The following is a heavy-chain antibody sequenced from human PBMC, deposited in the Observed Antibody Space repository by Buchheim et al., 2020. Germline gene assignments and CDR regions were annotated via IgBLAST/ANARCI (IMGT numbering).Heavy chain of an antibody. V-gene: IGHV3-23*01. CDR3: AKSVGPRITIFGVVIPQDYYYGMDV. CDR2: IIGSGGST. CDR1: GFTFSSYA. Sequence: EVQLLESGGGLVQPGGSLRLSCAASGFTFSSYAMSWVRQAPGKGLEWVSAIIGSGGSTYYADSVKGRFTISRDNSKNTLYLQMNSLRAEDTAVYYCAKSVGPRITIFGVVIPQDYYYGMDVWGQGTT. J-gene: IGHJ6*02. D-gene: IGHD3-3*01.